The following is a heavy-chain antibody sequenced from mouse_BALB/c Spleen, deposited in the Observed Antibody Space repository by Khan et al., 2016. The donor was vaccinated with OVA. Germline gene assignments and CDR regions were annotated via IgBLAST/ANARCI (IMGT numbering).Heavy chain of an antibody. CDR1: GYTFTSYW. Sequence: QVQLKESGAELVRPGASVKLSCKTSGYTFTSYWIHWVKQRPGQGLEWIARIYPGTDNTYYNEKLKDKATLTADKSSSTAYMQLSSLKSEDSAVYFCAREEALYYVDYWGQGTTLTVSS. CDR3: AREEALYYVDY. D-gene: IGHD3-2*02. CDR2: IYPGTDNT. J-gene: IGHJ2*01. V-gene: IGHV1-76*01.